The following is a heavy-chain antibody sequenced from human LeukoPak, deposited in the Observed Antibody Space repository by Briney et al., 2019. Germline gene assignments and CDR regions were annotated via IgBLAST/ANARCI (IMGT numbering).Heavy chain of an antibody. J-gene: IGHJ4*02. CDR1: GGSISSSSYY. CDR2: IYYSGST. CDR3: ARRAMVRGGTYFDY. D-gene: IGHD3-10*01. Sequence: SETLSLTCTVSGGSISSSSYYWGWIRQPPGKGLEWIGSIYYSGSTYFNPSLKSRVTISVDTSKNQFSLKLSSVTAADTAVYYCARRAMVRGGTYFDYWGQGTLVTVSS. V-gene: IGHV4-39*01.